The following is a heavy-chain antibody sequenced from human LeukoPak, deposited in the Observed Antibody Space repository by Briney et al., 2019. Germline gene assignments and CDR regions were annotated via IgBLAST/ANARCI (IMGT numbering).Heavy chain of an antibody. CDR3: ARVPVGAATGRSVY. CDR1: GGSFSGYY. D-gene: IGHD6-13*01. V-gene: IGHV4-34*01. J-gene: IGHJ4*02. Sequence: SETLSLTCAVYGGSFSGYYWSWIRQPPGKGLEWIGEINHSGSTNTNPSLKSRVTIPVDTSKNQFSLKLSSVTSADTAVYYCARVPVGAATGRSVYWGQGTLVTVSS. CDR2: INHSGST.